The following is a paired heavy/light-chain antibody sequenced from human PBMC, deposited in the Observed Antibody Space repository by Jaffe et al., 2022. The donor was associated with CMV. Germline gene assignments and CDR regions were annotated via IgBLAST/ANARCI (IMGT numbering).Light chain of an antibody. CDR1: RSNIGSNP. CDR2: SQN. CDR3: AAWDDNLNAWV. Sequence: QSVLTQPPSASGTPGQRVTISCSGSRSNIGSNPVNWYQQLPGTAPKLLIHSQNQRPSGVPDRFSASKSGSSASLAISGLQSEDEADYYCAAWDDNLNAWVFGGGTKLTVL. V-gene: IGLV1-44*01. J-gene: IGLJ3*02.
Heavy chain of an antibody. CDR3: ARDPGPQGSGSYYPYYHYGMDV. D-gene: IGHD3-10*01. CDR1: GFTFSSYW. V-gene: IGHV3-74*01. J-gene: IGHJ6*02. CDR2: IKSDGSST. Sequence: EVQLVESGGGLVHPGGSLRLSCAASGFTFSSYWMHWVRQAPGEGLVWVSHIKSDGSSTRYADSVKGRFTISRDNGKNTLYLQMNSLTVEDTAVYYCARDPGPQGSGSYYPYYHYGMDVWGQGTTVTVS.